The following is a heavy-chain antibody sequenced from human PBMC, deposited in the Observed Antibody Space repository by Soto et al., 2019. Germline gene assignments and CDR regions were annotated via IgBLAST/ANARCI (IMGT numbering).Heavy chain of an antibody. Sequence: QVQLVQSGAEVKKPGSSVKVSCKASGGTFSSYTISWVRQAPGQGLEWMGRIIPILGIANYAQKFQGRVTITADKSTSTAYMELSRLRSEDTAVYYFASFFTVTTQNWYFDLWGRGTLVTVSS. V-gene: IGHV1-69*02. CDR1: GGTFSSYT. CDR2: IIPILGIA. CDR3: ASFFTVTTQNWYFDL. J-gene: IGHJ2*01. D-gene: IGHD4-4*01.